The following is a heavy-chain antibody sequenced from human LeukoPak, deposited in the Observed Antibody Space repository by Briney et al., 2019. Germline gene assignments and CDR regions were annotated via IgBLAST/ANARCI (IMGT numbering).Heavy chain of an antibody. Sequence: SETLSLTCAVYGGSFSGYYWSWIRHPPGKGLEWIGEINHSGSTNYNPSLKSRVTISVDTSKNQFSLKLSSVTAEDTAVYYCARLGLVATFPYYYYYGMDVWGQGTTVTVSS. CDR1: GGSFSGYY. CDR2: INHSGST. CDR3: ARLGLVATFPYYYYYGMDV. V-gene: IGHV4-34*01. J-gene: IGHJ6*02. D-gene: IGHD5-12*01.